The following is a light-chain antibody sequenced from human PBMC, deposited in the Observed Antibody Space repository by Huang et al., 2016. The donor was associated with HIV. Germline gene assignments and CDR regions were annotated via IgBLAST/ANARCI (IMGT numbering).Light chain of an antibody. Sequence: DIQMTQSPSPLSASIGDRVTITCQASQDIRTYLNWYQQKPGKAPKLLIYDASNLQTGVPSRFSGGGSGTDFSFTISSQQPEDVATYFCQQYSDLPPTFGQGTRLDIK. CDR3: QQYSDLPPT. CDR1: QDIRTY. J-gene: IGKJ5*01. CDR2: DAS. V-gene: IGKV1-33*01.